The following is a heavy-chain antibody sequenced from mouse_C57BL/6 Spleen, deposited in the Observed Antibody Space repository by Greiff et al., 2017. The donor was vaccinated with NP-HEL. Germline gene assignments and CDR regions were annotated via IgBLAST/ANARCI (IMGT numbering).Heavy chain of an antibody. CDR1: GFNIKDDY. J-gene: IGHJ2*01. CDR3: TTPYYYGSSSYFDY. CDR2: IDPENGDT. V-gene: IGHV14-4*01. D-gene: IGHD1-1*01. Sequence: VQLQQSGAELVRPGASVKLSCTASGFNIKDDYMHWVKQRPEQGLEWIGWIDPENGDTEYASKFQGKATITADTASNTAYLQLSSLTSEDTAVYYCTTPYYYGSSSYFDYWGQGTTLTVSS.